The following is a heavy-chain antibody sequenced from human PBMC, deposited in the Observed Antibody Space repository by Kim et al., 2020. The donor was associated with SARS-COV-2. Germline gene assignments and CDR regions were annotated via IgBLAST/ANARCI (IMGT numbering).Heavy chain of an antibody. Sequence: GGSLRLSCAASGFTFSSYGMHWVRQAPGKGLEWVAVISYDGSNKYYADSVKGRFTISRDNSKNTLYLQMNSLRAEDTAVYYCAKSSGWYEAGFDYWGQGTLVTVSS. D-gene: IGHD6-19*01. CDR2: ISYDGSNK. V-gene: IGHV3-30*18. CDR3: AKSSGWYEAGFDY. CDR1: GFTFSSYG. J-gene: IGHJ4*02.